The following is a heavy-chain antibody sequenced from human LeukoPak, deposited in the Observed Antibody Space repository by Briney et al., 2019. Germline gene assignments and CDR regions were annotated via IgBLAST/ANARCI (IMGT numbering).Heavy chain of an antibody. V-gene: IGHV3-30*03. J-gene: IGHJ4*02. Sequence: GGSLRLSCAASGFTFSSYSMNWVRQAPGKGLEWVAVISYDGSNKYYADSVKGRFTISRDNSKNTLYLQMNSLRAEDTAVYYCARGIAIVVVPARFDYWGQGTLVTVSS. CDR3: ARGIAIVVVPARFDY. CDR2: ISYDGSNK. D-gene: IGHD2-2*01. CDR1: GFTFSSYS.